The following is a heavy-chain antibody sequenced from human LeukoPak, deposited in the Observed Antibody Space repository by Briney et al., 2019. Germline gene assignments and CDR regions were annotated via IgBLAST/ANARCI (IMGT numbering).Heavy chain of an antibody. Sequence: PSETLSLTCTVSGGSISRGGYYWSWIRQPPGKGLEWIGYIYHSGSTYYNPSLKSRVTISVDKSKNQFSLKLSSVTAADTAVYYCASGDYTWVDYWGQGTLVTVSS. CDR2: IYHSGST. CDR1: GGSISRGGYY. J-gene: IGHJ4*02. V-gene: IGHV4-30-2*01. D-gene: IGHD4-17*01. CDR3: ASGDYTWVDY.